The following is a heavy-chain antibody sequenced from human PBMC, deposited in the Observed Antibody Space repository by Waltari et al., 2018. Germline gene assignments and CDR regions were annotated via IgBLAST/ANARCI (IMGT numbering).Heavy chain of an antibody. J-gene: IGHJ4*02. Sequence: EVQLVESGGGLVQPGGSLRLSCAASGFTFSNSWMDWVRQAPGKGLEWVANIKPDGSESHYVDSVQGRFTVSRDNTQNLLYLQINTLRVYDTAVYYCSLSLNSWGQGTLVTVSP. CDR3: SLSLNS. V-gene: IGHV3-7*01. CDR2: IKPDGSES. CDR1: GFTFSNSW.